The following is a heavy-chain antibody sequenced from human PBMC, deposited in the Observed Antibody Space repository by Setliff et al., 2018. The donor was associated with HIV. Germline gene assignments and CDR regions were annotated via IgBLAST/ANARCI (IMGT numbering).Heavy chain of an antibody. J-gene: IGHJ6*03. CDR1: GGSVNSGGYY. Sequence: SETLSLTCSVSGGSVNSGGYYWSWIRQPAGKELEWIGHIYNDGSTIYNPSLKSRLTISLDTSKSEFSLRLTSVTAADTAVYYCASEARTRSTYYYSMDVWGKGTTVTV. V-gene: IGHV4-61*09. CDR3: ASEARTRSTYYYSMDV. D-gene: IGHD2-2*01. CDR2: IYNDGST.